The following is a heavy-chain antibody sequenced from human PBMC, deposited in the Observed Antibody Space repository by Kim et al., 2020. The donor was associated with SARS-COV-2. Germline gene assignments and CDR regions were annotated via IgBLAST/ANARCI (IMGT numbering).Heavy chain of an antibody. V-gene: IGHV3-23*01. CDR2: ISGSGGST. D-gene: IGHD3-22*01. CDR3: AKAPPVGYYDSSGPLRGEVGYFDS. CDR1: GFTFSSYA. J-gene: IGHJ4*02. Sequence: GGSLRLSCAASGFTFSSYAMSWVRQAPGKGLEWVSAISGSGGSTYYADSVKGRFTISRDNSKNTLYLQMNSLRAEDTAVYYCAKAPPVGYYDSSGPLRGEVGYFDSLGQGTLVTVSS.